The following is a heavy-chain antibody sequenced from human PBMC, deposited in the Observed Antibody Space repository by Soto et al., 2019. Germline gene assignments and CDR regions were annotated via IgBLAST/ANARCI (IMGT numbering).Heavy chain of an antibody. J-gene: IGHJ6*02. CDR3: ARDQEGGYGMDV. CDR2: IIPIFGPA. D-gene: IGHD3-16*01. Sequence: QVQLVQSGAEVKKPGSSVKVSCKASGGTFSSYAISWVRQAPGQGLEWMGGIIPIFGPANYAQKFQGRVTITEDESTSTAYMELSRLRSEDTAVYYCARDQEGGYGMDVWGQGTTVTVSS. V-gene: IGHV1-69*12. CDR1: GGTFSSYA.